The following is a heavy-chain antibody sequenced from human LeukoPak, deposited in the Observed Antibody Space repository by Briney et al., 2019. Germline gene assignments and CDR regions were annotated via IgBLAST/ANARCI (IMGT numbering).Heavy chain of an antibody. V-gene: IGHV1-8*01. CDR2: MNPSSGNT. D-gene: IGHD3-3*01. CDR1: GYSFTTYD. CDR3: ARGQGDFWSGFSDFGLDV. Sequence: GASVKVSCKASGYSFTTYDVNWVRQATGQGLEWMGWMNPSSGNTGYAQKFQGRVTMTRNTSISTAYMDLSSLRSEDTAVYYCARGQGDFWSGFSDFGLDVWGQGTTVTVSS. J-gene: IGHJ6*02.